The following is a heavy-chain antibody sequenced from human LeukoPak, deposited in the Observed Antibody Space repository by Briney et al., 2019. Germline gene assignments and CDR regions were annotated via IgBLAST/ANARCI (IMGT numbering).Heavy chain of an antibody. CDR2: IYHSGST. J-gene: IGHJ4*02. CDR3: ARLLRGRYYGSGGYYFDY. CDR1: GYSISSGYY. V-gene: IGHV4-38-2*01. Sequence: SETLSLTCSVSGYSISSGYYWGWIRQPPGKGLEWIGIIYHSGSTYSNPSLKSRVTMSIDTSKNQFSLELTSVTAADTAVHYCARLLRGRYYGSGGYYFDYWGEGIVVTVSS. D-gene: IGHD3-10*01.